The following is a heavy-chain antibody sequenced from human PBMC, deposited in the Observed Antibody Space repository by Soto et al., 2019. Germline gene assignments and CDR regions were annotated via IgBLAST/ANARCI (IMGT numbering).Heavy chain of an antibody. CDR3: ARDEAGLVWFGVVVGSTAYYYGMDV. J-gene: IGHJ6*02. Sequence: QVQLVESGGGVVQPGRSLRLSCAASGFTFSSYAMHWVRQAPGKGLEWVAVISYDGSNKYYADSVKGRFTISRDNSKNRMYMQMNSLGPEATAVYYCARDEAGLVWFGVVVGSTAYYYGMDVWGQGTTVTVSS. CDR1: GFTFSSYA. CDR2: ISYDGSNK. V-gene: IGHV3-30-3*01. D-gene: IGHD3-10*01.